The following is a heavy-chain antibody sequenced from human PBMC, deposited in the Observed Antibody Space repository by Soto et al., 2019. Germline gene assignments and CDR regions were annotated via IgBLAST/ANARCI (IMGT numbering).Heavy chain of an antibody. V-gene: IGHV1-2*04. Sequence: ASVKVSCKASGYIFPDYYVHWVRQAPGEGLEWMGRINPNGGGTNYAQRFEGWVTMTTDTSISTAYMELSRLNFDDTAVYYCARGEQLVHFDSWGQGTLVTVSS. D-gene: IGHD6-6*01. CDR3: ARGEQLVHFDS. J-gene: IGHJ4*01. CDR2: INPNGGGT. CDR1: GYIFPDYY.